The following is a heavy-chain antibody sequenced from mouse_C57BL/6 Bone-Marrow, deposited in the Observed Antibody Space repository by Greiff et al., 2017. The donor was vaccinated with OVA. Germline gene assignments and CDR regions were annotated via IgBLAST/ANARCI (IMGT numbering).Heavy chain of an antibody. J-gene: IGHJ3*01. D-gene: IGHD1-1*01. CDR1: GFTFSSYA. CDR3: ARDSYYYGSSRRFAY. V-gene: IGHV5-4*01. Sequence: EVKLVESGGGLVKPGGSLKLSCAASGFTFSSYAMSWVRQTPEKRLEWVATISDGGSYTYYPDNVKGRFTISRDNAKNNLYLQMSHLKSEDTAMYYCARDSYYYGSSRRFAYWGQGTLVTVSA. CDR2: ISDGGSYT.